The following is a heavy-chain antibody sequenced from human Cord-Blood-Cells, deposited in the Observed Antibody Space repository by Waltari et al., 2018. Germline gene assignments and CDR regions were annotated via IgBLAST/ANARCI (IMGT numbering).Heavy chain of an antibody. V-gene: IGHV4-31*03. CDR3: ARDSDDSSGYYYDY. J-gene: IGHJ4*02. CDR1: GGSISSGGYY. D-gene: IGHD3-22*01. CDR2: IYYSGRS. Sequence: QVQLQESGPGLVKPSQTLSLTCTVSGGSISSGGYYWSWTRQHPGKGLEWIGYIYYSGRSYYNPSLNSRVTIAVDASKNQFSLKLSSVTAADTAVYYCARDSDDSSGYYYDYWGQGTLVTVSS.